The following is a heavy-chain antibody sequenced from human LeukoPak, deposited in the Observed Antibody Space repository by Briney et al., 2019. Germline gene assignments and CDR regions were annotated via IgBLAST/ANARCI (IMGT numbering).Heavy chain of an antibody. D-gene: IGHD3-10*01. CDR2: ISGSGGST. J-gene: IGHJ6*02. Sequence: GGSLRLSCAASGFTFSSYSMNWVRQAPGKGLERVSAISGSGGSTYYADSVKGRFTISRDNSKNTLYLQMNSLRAEDTAVYYCAEDPLLWFGDYYYGMDVWGQGTTVTVSS. V-gene: IGHV3-23*01. CDR3: AEDPLLWFGDYYYGMDV. CDR1: GFTFSSYS.